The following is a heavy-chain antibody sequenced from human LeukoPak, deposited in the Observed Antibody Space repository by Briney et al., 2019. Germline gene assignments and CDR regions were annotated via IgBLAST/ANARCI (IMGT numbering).Heavy chain of an antibody. CDR3: ARDIVVTK. Sequence: GGSRRLSCAASGFTFSSYSMNWVRQAPGKGLEWVSYISSSSSTIYYTDSVKGRFTISRDNAKNSLYLQMNSLRAEDTAVYYCARDIVVTKWGQGTLVTVSS. CDR2: ISSSSSTI. D-gene: IGHD2-2*01. CDR1: GFTFSSYS. J-gene: IGHJ4*02. V-gene: IGHV3-48*04.